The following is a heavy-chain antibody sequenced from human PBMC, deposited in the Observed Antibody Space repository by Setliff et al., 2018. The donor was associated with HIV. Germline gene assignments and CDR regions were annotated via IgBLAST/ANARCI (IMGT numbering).Heavy chain of an antibody. CDR1: GYTFTSYY. CDR2: INPSGGST. CDR3: ASSWSRIRYYGMDV. D-gene: IGHD6-13*01. J-gene: IGHJ6*02. V-gene: IGHV1-46*01. Sequence: ASVKVSCKASGYTFTSYYMHWVRQAPGQGPEWMGIINPSGGSTSYAQKFQGRVTMTRNTSISTAYMELSSLRSDDTAVYYCASSWSRIRYYGMDVWGQGTTVTVSS.